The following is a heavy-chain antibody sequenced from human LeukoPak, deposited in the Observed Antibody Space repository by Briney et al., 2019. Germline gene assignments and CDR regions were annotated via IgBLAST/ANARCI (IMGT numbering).Heavy chain of an antibody. CDR2: SAHTGSS. Sequence: SETLSLTCSVSGASVSSYYWIWIRKPPGKGLVWFGFSAHTGSSSYNPSLKSRVSISVDKTMHNFSLRLTSVPTAATAVYYCTRYYADVNGYYYYYDYWGQGTLVTVSS. CDR3: TRYYADVNGYYYYYDY. J-gene: IGHJ4*02. D-gene: IGHD3-22*01. CDR1: GASVSSYY. V-gene: IGHV4-59*02.